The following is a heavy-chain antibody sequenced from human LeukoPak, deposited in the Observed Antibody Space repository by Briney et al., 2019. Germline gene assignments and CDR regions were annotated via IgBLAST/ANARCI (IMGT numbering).Heavy chain of an antibody. CDR2: IYYSGST. CDR1: GGSTSSYY. D-gene: IGHD5-24*01. V-gene: IGHV4-59*01. CDR3: ARVDGYNLDDAFDI. J-gene: IGHJ3*02. Sequence: SETLSLTCTVSGGSTSSYYWSWFRQPPGKGLEWIGYIYYSGSTNYNPSLKSRVTISVDTSKNQFSLKLSSVTAADTAVYYCARVDGYNLDDAFDIWGQGTMVTVSS.